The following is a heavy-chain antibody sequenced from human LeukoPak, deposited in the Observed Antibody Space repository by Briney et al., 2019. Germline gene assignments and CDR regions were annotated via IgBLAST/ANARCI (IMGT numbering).Heavy chain of an antibody. CDR1: GFTFSSYG. V-gene: IGHV3-30*03. CDR2: K. D-gene: IGHD3-10*01. J-gene: IGHJ4*02. Sequence: PGGSLRLSCAASGFTFSSYGMHWVRQAPGKGLEWVAVKYYADSVKGRFTISRDNSKNTLYLQMNSLRAEDTAVYYCARASIGFGNILFDYWGQGTLVTVSS. CDR3: ARASIGFGNILFDY.